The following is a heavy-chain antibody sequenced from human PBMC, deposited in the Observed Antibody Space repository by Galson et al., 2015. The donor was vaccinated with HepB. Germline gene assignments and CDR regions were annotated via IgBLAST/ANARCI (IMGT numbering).Heavy chain of an antibody. J-gene: IGHJ6*02. CDR2: IWFDGSNK. CDR1: GFTFRTYG. CDR3: AAHTNKGGSHYYYGMDV. D-gene: IGHD1/OR15-1a*01. Sequence: SLRLSCAASGFTFRTYGMHWVRQAPGKGLEWVAVIWFDGSNKYYADSVKGRFTISRDNAKNTLYLQMNSLRAEDTAVYYCAAHTNKGGSHYYYGMDVWGQGTTVTVSS. V-gene: IGHV3-33*03.